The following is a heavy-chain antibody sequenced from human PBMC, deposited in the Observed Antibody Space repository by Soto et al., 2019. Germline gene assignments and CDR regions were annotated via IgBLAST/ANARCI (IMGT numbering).Heavy chain of an antibody. CDR1: GYSFTGNS. CDR3: VIQSGGVVY. J-gene: IGHJ4*02. Sequence: QVHLVQSGAEVKKPGASVRVSCKASGYSFTGNSMHWVRQAPGQGLEWLGWINPNNGGTNYAQKFQGWVTMTRDTSVSTAYMDLNRLKSDDTAVYYCVIQSGGVVYWGQGTLVTVSS. V-gene: IGHV1-2*04. CDR2: INPNNGGT. D-gene: IGHD5-12*01.